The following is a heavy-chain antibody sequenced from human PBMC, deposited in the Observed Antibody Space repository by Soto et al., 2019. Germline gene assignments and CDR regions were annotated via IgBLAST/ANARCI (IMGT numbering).Heavy chain of an antibody. Sequence: PGGSLRLSCTASGFTFGDYAMSWFRQAPGKGLEWVGFIRSKAYGGTTEYAASVKGRFTISRDDSKSIAYLQMNSLKTEDTAVYYCAQLGYYDSSGQDYWGQGTLVTVSS. CDR2: IRSKAYGGTT. D-gene: IGHD3-22*01. CDR3: AQLGYYDSSGQDY. J-gene: IGHJ4*02. CDR1: GFTFGDYA. V-gene: IGHV3-49*03.